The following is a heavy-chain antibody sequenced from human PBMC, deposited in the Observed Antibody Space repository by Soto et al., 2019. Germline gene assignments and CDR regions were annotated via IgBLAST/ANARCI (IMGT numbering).Heavy chain of an antibody. Sequence: SETLSLTCTVSGGSISSGGYYWSWIRQHPGKGLEWIGYIYYSGSTYYNPSLKSRVTISVDTSKNQFSLKLSSVTAADTAVYYCARDLLSRAAEGFYYGMDVWGQGTTVTVSS. J-gene: IGHJ6*02. D-gene: IGHD2-15*01. CDR1: GGSISSGGYY. CDR3: ARDLLSRAAEGFYYGMDV. V-gene: IGHV4-31*03. CDR2: IYYSGST.